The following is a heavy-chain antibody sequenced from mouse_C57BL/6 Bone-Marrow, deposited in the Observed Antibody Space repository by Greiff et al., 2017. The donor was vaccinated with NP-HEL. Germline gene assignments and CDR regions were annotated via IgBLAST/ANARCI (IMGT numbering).Heavy chain of an antibody. CDR1: GYTFTSYG. Sequence: QVQLQQSGAELARPGASVKLSCKASGYTFTSYGISWVKQRTGQGLEWIGEIYPRSGNTYYNEKFKGKATLTADKSSSTAYMELRSLTSEYSAVYFCAKITTVVATDYWGQGTTLTVSS. V-gene: IGHV1-81*01. J-gene: IGHJ2*01. CDR3: AKITTVVATDY. D-gene: IGHD1-1*01. CDR2: IYPRSGNT.